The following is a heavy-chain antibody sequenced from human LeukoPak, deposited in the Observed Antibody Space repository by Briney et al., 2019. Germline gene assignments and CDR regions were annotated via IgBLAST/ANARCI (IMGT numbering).Heavy chain of an antibody. D-gene: IGHD3-16*02. CDR1: GFTVSDNF. Sequence: GGSLRLSCAASGFTVSDNFMSWVRQAPGMALEWVSVIYTGGTTYYANSVKGRFTISRDTSKNTLFLQMNSLRAEDTAVYYCAREAPYDYVWGSYRFGYWGQGTLVTVSS. CDR3: AREAPYDYVWGSYRFGY. V-gene: IGHV3-66*01. J-gene: IGHJ4*02. CDR2: IYTGGTT.